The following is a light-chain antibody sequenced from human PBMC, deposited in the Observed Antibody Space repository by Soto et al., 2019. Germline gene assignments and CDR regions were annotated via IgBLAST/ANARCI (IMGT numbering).Light chain of an antibody. CDR3: QNYDSVPCT. CDR2: DAS. CDR1: QDIKNY. Sequence: DIQLTQSPSSLSASVGDRVTITCQASQDIKNYLIWYQQKAGEAPNLLIYDASTLGTGVSSRFSGSGSGTEFSLTITNLQPEDIETYYCQNYDSVPCTFGQGTRLEIK. J-gene: IGKJ2*02. V-gene: IGKV1-33*01.